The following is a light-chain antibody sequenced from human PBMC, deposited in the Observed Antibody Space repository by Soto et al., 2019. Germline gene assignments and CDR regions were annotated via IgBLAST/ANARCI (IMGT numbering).Light chain of an antibody. V-gene: IGKV3-11*01. J-gene: IGKJ5*01. CDR2: DAS. Sequence: EIVLTQSPAILSLSPGERATLSCRASQSVSTYLAWYQQKPGQAPRLLIYDASSRATGIPARFSGSGSGTDFTLTISSLEPEDFAVYYCQQRYTWPPITFGQGTRLEIK. CDR3: QQRYTWPPIT. CDR1: QSVSTY.